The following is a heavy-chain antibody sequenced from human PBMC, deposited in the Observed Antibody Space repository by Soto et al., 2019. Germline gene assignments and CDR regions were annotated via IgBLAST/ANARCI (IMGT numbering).Heavy chain of an antibody. CDR1: GFTFDDYT. J-gene: IGHJ6*02. D-gene: IGHD3-9*01. CDR3: AKDIIRYFDGPKTLGGMDV. V-gene: IGHV3-43*01. Sequence: HPGGSLRLSCAASGFTFDDYTMHWVRQAPGKGLEWVSLISWDGGSTYYADSVKGRFTISRDDSKNSLYLQMNSLRTEDTALYYCAKDIIRYFDGPKTLGGMDVWGQGTTVTVSS. CDR2: ISWDGGST.